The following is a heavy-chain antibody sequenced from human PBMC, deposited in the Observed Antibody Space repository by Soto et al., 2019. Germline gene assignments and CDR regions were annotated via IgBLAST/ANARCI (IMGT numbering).Heavy chain of an antibody. D-gene: IGHD3-10*01. CDR1: GYTFTSYY. V-gene: IGHV1-46*03. CDR3: AREGVGGSGSYLPQFDY. J-gene: IGHJ4*02. Sequence: ASVKVSCKASGYTFTSYYMHWVRQAPEQGLEWMGIINPSGGSTSYAQKFQGRVTMTRDTSTSTVYMELSSLRSEDTAVYYCAREGVGGSGSYLPQFDYRGQRTPVTVSS. CDR2: INPSGGST.